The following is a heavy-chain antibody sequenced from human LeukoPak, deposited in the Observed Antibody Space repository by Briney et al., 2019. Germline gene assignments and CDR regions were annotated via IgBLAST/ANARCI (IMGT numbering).Heavy chain of an antibody. J-gene: IGHJ4*02. CDR2: IHYRGST. D-gene: IGHD6-6*01. V-gene: IGHV4-39*01. CDR1: GDSISSNNYH. CDR3: VRRGQLDGVYNYFDY. Sequence: PSETLSLTCTVSGDSISSNNYHWGWFRQPPGKGLEWIGNIHYRGSTHYNPSLASRITVSIDTSKNQFSLKLSSVTAADMAVYYCVRRGQLDGVYNYFDYWGQGTLVTVSS.